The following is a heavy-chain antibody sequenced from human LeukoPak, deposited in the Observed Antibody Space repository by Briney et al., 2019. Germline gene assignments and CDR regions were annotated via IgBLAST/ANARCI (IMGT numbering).Heavy chain of an antibody. CDR3: AMFRESSS. J-gene: IGHJ4*02. CDR2: IRSDGGST. CDR1: GFTFSSYW. V-gene: IGHV3-74*01. D-gene: IGHD6-13*01. Sequence: PGGSLRLSCAASGFTFSSYWVDWVRQAPGEGLVWVSRIRSDGGSTTYADSGKGRFTISRDNAKNTRYLQMSSLRAEDMAVYYCAMFRESSSWGQGTLVTVSS.